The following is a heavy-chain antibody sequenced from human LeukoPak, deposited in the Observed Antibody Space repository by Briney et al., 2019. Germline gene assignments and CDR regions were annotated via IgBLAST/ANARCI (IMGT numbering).Heavy chain of an antibody. CDR1: GFTFSIYA. V-gene: IGHV3-64D*09. Sequence: PGGSLRLSCSASGFTFSIYAMHWVRQAPGKRLEYVSAITSDGYTTYYADSVKGRFTISRDNSKNTLHLQMSSLRAEDTAVYYCLKERTGVGDYWGQGTLVTVSS. J-gene: IGHJ4*02. CDR3: LKERTGVGDY. CDR2: ITSDGYTT. D-gene: IGHD1-14*01.